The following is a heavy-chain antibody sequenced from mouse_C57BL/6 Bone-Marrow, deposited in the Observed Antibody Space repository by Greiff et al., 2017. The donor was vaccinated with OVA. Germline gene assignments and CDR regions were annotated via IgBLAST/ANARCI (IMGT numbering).Heavy chain of an antibody. CDR2: IYPGDGDT. V-gene: IGHV1-82*01. J-gene: IGHJ2*01. Sequence: QVQLQPSGPELVKPGASVKISCKASGYAFSSSWMNWVKQRPGKGLEWIGRIYPGDGDTNYNGKFKGKATLTADKSSSTAYMQLSSPTSEDSAVYFCAALRGYFDYWGQGTTLTVSS. D-gene: IGHD1-2*01. CDR1: GYAFSSSW. CDR3: AALRGYFDY.